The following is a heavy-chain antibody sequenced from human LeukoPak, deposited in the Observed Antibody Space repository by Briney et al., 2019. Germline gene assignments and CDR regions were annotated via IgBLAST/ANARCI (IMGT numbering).Heavy chain of an antibody. CDR2: IYSSGRT. Sequence: SQTLSLTCTVSGDSIRNGNYYWNWIRQPAGKGLEWIGRIYSSGRTNYNPSLESRVTVSVDTSRNQFSLKLSSVTAADTAVYYCARHSIVVVPAPPDYWGQGTLVTVSS. CDR1: GDSIRNGNYY. D-gene: IGHD2-2*01. V-gene: IGHV4-61*02. J-gene: IGHJ4*02. CDR3: ARHSIVVVPAPPDY.